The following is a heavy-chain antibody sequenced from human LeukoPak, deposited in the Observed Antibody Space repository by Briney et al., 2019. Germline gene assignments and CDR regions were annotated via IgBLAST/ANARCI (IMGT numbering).Heavy chain of an antibody. J-gene: IGHJ5*02. Sequence: SAKVSCKASGGTFSSYAISWVRQAPGQQLESMGGIIPIFGTANYAQKFQGRVTITADKSTSTAYMELSSLRSEDTAVYYCAIDSLYYYGSGSYYNVIDSGFDPWGQGTLVTVSS. CDR1: GGTFSSYA. CDR3: AIDSLYYYGSGSYYNVIDSGFDP. CDR2: IIPIFGTA. D-gene: IGHD3-10*01. V-gene: IGHV1-69*06.